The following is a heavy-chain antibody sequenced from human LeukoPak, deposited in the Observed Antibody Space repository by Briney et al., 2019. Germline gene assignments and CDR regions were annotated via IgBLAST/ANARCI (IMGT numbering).Heavy chain of an antibody. V-gene: IGHV1-2*02. CDR1: GYTFTGYY. CDR3: ARTPLERIYGMDV. Sequence: GASVTVSCKASGYTFTGYYMHWVRQAPGQGLEWMGWINPNSGGTNYAQKFQGRVTMTRDTSISTAYMELSRLRSDDTAVYYCARTPLERIYGMDVWGQGTTVTVSS. D-gene: IGHD1-1*01. CDR2: INPNSGGT. J-gene: IGHJ6*02.